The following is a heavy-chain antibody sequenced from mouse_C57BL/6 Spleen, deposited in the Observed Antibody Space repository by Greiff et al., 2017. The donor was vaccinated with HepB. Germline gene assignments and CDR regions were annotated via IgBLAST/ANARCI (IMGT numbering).Heavy chain of an antibody. J-gene: IGHJ1*03. CDR3: ARGRYYSTQCYFDG. CDR2: IYPGDGDT. CDR1: GYAFSSSW. D-gene: IGHD2-5*01. V-gene: IGHV1-82*01. Sequence: QVQLKESGPELVKPGASVKISCKASGYAFSSSWMNWVKQRPGKGLEWIGRIYPGDGDTNYNGKFKGKATLTADKSSSTAYMQLSSLTSEDSAVYFCARGRYYSTQCYFDGWGTGTTVTVSS.